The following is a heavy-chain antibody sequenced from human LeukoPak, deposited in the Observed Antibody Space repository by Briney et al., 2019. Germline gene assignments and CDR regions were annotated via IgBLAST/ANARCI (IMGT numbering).Heavy chain of an antibody. CDR2: ISNDGSRK. J-gene: IGHJ4*02. D-gene: IGHD3-3*01. CDR1: RFTFSRHG. V-gene: IGHV3-30*03. CDR3: ARDRAWNYFDY. Sequence: GGSLRLSCAPSRFTFSRHGMHWVRQAPGKGLEWVAIISNDGSRKYYAHSVEGRFTISRDNSKNTLYLQMDSLRAEDTAVYYCARDRAWNYFDYWGQGTLVTVSS.